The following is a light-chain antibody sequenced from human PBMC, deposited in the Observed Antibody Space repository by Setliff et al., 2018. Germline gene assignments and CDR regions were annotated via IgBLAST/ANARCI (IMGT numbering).Light chain of an antibody. Sequence: AVVTQEPSLTVSPGGTVTLTCASSTGAVTSGHYPYWSQQKPGQAPRTLIYDTNIKLSWTPARFSGSLLGGKAALTLSDAQPEDEAAYFCSFAYSGVWVFGGGTKVTVL. V-gene: IGLV7-46*01. J-gene: IGLJ2*01. CDR2: DTN. CDR1: TGAVTSGHY. CDR3: SFAYSGVWV.